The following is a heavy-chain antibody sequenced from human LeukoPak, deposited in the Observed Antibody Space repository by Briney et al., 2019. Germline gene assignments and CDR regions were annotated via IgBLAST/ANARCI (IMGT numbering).Heavy chain of an antibody. V-gene: IGHV4-4*07. J-gene: IGHJ4*02. D-gene: IGHD1-26*01. Sequence: SETLSLTCTVSGDSISDYHWSWIRQPAGKGLEWIWRIINSGVTNYNPSLNSRVTISVDRSKNQFSLRLTSVTAADTAVYYCGTSEVGSSSYESYDYWGQGTQVTVSA. CDR3: GTSEVGSSSYESYDY. CDR1: GDSISDYH. CDR2: IINSGVT.